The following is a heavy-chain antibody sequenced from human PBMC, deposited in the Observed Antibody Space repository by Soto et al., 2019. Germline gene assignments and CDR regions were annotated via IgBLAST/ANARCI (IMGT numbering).Heavy chain of an antibody. CDR1: GGTFSSYA. CDR3: ARGTYDSVWGSYRYDPSD. Sequence: QVQLVQSGAEVKKPGSSVKVSCKASGGTFSSYAISWVRQAPGQGLEWMGGIIPIFGTANYAQKFQGRVTITADESTSTAYMELSSLRSEDTAVYYCARGTYDSVWGSYRYDPSDWGQGTLVTVSS. V-gene: IGHV1-69*12. J-gene: IGHJ4*02. CDR2: IIPIFGTA. D-gene: IGHD3-16*02.